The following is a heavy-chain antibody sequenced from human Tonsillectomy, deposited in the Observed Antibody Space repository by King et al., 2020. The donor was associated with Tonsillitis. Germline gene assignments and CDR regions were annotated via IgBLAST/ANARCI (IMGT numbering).Heavy chain of an antibody. Sequence: QLVQSGAEVKKPGASVKVSCKASGYTFTSYGISWVRQAPGQGLEWMGWISAYNGNTNYAQKLQGRVTLTTDTSTTTAYMELRSLRSDDTAVYYCARGDYDFWSGSSYYYYGMDVWGQGTTVTVSS. V-gene: IGHV1-18*01. CDR3: ARGDYDFWSGSSYYYYGMDV. CDR2: ISAYNGNT. D-gene: IGHD3-3*01. J-gene: IGHJ6*02. CDR1: GYTFTSYG.